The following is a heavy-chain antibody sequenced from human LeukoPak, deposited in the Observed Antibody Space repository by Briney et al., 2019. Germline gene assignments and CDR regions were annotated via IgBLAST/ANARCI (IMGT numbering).Heavy chain of an antibody. CDR3: AKDLQWLGITMIVVVHRPRNFDY. J-gene: IGHJ4*02. V-gene: IGHV3-30*18. D-gene: IGHD3-22*01. CDR1: GFTFSSYG. Sequence: PGGSLRLSCAASGFTFSSYGMHWVRQAPGKGLEWVAVISYDGSNKYYADSVKGRFTISRDNSKNTLYLQMNSLRAEDTAVYYCAKDLQWLGITMIVVVHRPRNFDYWGQGTLVTVSS. CDR2: ISYDGSNK.